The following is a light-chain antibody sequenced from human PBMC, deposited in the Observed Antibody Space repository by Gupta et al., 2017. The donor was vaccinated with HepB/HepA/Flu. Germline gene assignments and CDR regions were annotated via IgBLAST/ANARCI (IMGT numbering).Light chain of an antibody. V-gene: IGLV2-14*01. CDR1: SSDVGGYNY. J-gene: IGLJ3*02. CDR3: SSYTSSSTGV. CDR2: DVS. Sequence: QSALPQPAPVSGSPGPSITISCTGTSSDVGGYNYVSWYQQHPGKAPKLMIYDVSNRPSGVSNRFSGSKSGNTESLTISGLQAEDEADYDCSSYTSSSTGVFGGGTKLTVL.